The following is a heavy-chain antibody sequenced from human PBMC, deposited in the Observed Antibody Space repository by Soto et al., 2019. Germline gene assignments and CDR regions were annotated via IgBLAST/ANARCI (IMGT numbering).Heavy chain of an antibody. CDR2: ISYDGSNK. J-gene: IGHJ6*02. CDR3: AKGREFDILTGYPLNYYYGMDV. Sequence: QVQLVESGGGVVQPGRSLRLSCAASGFTFSSYGMHWVRQAPGKGLEWVAVISYDGSNKYYADSVKGRFTISRDNTLYLQMNSLRAEDTAVYYCAKGREFDILTGYPLNYYYGMDVWGQGTTVTVSS. D-gene: IGHD3-9*01. V-gene: IGHV3-30*18. CDR1: GFTFSSYG.